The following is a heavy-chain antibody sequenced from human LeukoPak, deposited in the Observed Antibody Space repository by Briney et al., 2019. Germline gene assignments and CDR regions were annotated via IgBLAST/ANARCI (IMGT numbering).Heavy chain of an antibody. CDR1: GFTFSSYS. CDR3: ANPPEMATNGNWFDP. Sequence: GGSLRLSCAASGFTFSSYSMNWVRQAPGKGLEWVAFIRYDGSNKYYADSVKGRFTISRDNSKNTLYLQMNSLRADDTAVYYCANPPEMATNGNWFDPWGQGTLVTVSS. CDR2: IRYDGSNK. J-gene: IGHJ5*02. V-gene: IGHV3-30*02. D-gene: IGHD5-24*01.